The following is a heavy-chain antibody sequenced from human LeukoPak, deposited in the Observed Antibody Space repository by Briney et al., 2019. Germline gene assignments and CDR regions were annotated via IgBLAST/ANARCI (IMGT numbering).Heavy chain of an antibody. CDR1: GYTFTSYD. V-gene: IGHV1-8*01. Sequence: ASVKVSCKASGYTFTSYDINLVRQATGQGLEWMGWMNPNSGNTGYAQKFQGRVTMTRNTSISTAYMELSSLRSEDTAVYYCARLYYDSSGYYPGRYYYMDVWGKGTTVTVSS. CDR3: ARLYYDSSGYYPGRYYYMDV. D-gene: IGHD3-22*01. CDR2: MNPNSGNT. J-gene: IGHJ6*03.